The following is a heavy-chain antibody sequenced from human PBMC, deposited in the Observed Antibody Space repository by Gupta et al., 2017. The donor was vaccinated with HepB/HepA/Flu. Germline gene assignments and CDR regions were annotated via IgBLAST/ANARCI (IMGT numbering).Heavy chain of an antibody. CDR3: ARDESNDVLLWFGELFC. J-gene: IGHJ4*02. CDR2: ISYDGSNK. V-gene: IGHV3-30-3*01. CDR1: GFTFSSYA. Sequence: AASGFTFSSYAMHWVRQAPGKGLEWVAVISYDGSNKYYADSVKGRFTISRDNSKNTLYLQMNSLRAEDTAVYYCARDESNDVLLWFGELFCWGQGTLVTVSS. D-gene: IGHD3-10*01.